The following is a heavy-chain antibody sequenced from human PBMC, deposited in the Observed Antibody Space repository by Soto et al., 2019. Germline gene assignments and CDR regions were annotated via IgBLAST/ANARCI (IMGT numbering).Heavy chain of an antibody. CDR3: ARDGHGMDV. Sequence: QVQLQESAPGLVRPSETLSLTCTVSGGSVSTGSYDWSWIRQPPGKGLEWIGKIFFTGSAHYNSSLWNRVTMSVDTSKDQFSLTLTSVTAADTAVYYCARDGHGMDVWGQGTTVTVSS. CDR1: GGSVSTGSYD. V-gene: IGHV4-61*01. CDR2: IFFTGSA. J-gene: IGHJ6*02.